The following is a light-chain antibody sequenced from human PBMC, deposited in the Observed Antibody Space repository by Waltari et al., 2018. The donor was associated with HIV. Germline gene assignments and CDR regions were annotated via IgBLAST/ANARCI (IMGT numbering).Light chain of an antibody. CDR3: ATWDDSLSGPV. CDR1: SSNIGRNY. V-gene: IGLV1-47*01. CDR2: RSN. Sequence: QSVLTQPPSASETPGQRVAISCSGSSSNIGRNYVYWYQQLPGTAPKVLIYRSNQRPSGVPDRFSGSKSGTSASLAISALRSEDEADYYCATWDDSLSGPVFGGGTKLTVL. J-gene: IGLJ3*02.